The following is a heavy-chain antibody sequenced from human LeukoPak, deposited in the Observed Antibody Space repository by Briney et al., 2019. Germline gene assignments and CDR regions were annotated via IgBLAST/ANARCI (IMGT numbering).Heavy chain of an antibody. CDR2: IIPIFGTA. CDR1: GGTFSSYA. Sequence: SVKVSCKASGGTFSSYAISWVRQAPGQGLEWMGGIIPIFGTANYAQKFQGRVTVTADESTSTAYMELSSLRSKDTAVYYCARGNMMWAFDIWGQGTMVTVSS. CDR3: ARGNMMWAFDI. D-gene: IGHD2/OR15-2a*01. J-gene: IGHJ3*02. V-gene: IGHV1-69*13.